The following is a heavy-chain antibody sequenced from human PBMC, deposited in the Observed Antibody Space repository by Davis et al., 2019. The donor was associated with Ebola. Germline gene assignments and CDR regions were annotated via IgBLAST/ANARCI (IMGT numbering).Heavy chain of an antibody. CDR1: GGSFSGYY. V-gene: IGHV4-34*01. CDR2: INHSGST. CDR3: ARTAKTSVSDSSLGYTYFDP. J-gene: IGHJ5*02. D-gene: IGHD1-1*01. Sequence: SETLSLTCAVYGGSFSGYYWSWIRQPPGKGLEWIGEINHSGSTNYNPSLRSRVTISVDTSRDQFSLKMNPVTAADTAVYYCARTAKTSVSDSSLGYTYFDPWSQGTLVTVSS.